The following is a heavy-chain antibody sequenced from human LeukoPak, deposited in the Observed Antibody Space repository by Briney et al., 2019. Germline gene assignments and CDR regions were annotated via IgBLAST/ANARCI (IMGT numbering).Heavy chain of an antibody. Sequence: PGGSLRLSCAASGFTFSSYSMNWVRQAPGKGLEWVSSISSSSSYIYYADSVKGRFTISRDNAKNSLYLQMNSLRAEDTAVYYCAKELTRSSTSCYNAWGQGTLVTVSS. CDR1: GFTFSSYS. J-gene: IGHJ5*02. CDR3: AKELTRSSTSCYNA. V-gene: IGHV3-21*01. CDR2: ISSSSSYI. D-gene: IGHD2-2*02.